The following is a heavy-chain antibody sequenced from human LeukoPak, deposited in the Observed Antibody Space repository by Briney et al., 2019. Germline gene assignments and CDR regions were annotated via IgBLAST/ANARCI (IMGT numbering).Heavy chain of an antibody. J-gene: IGHJ6*03. CDR2: ISYDGSNK. D-gene: IGHD3-3*01. V-gene: IGHV3-30-3*01. CDR3: ARDYDFWSGYYYYTDV. CDR1: GFTFSSYA. Sequence: GGSLRLSCAASGFTFSSYAMHWVRHAPGKGREWVAVISYDGSNKYYADSVKGRFTISRDNSKNTLYLQMNSLRAEDTAVYYCARDYDFWSGYYYYTDVWGKGTTVTVSS.